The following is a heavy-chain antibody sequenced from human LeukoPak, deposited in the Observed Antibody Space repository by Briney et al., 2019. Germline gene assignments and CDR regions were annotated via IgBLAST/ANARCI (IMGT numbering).Heavy chain of an antibody. V-gene: IGHV3-23*01. CDR2: ISGSGGST. CDR1: GFTFSSYA. Sequence: GGSLRLSCAASGFTFSSYAMSWVRQAPGKGLEWVSAISGSGGSTYYADSVKGRFTISRDNSKNSLYLQMNSLRAEDTAVYYCARSTNYYYYYMDVWGKGTTVTVSS. CDR3: ARSTNYYYYYMDV. D-gene: IGHD5-24*01. J-gene: IGHJ6*03.